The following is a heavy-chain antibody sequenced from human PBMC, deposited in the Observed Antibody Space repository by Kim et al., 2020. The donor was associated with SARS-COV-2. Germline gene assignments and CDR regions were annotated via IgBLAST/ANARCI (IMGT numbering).Heavy chain of an antibody. J-gene: IGHJ6*02. CDR1: GFTFSSYG. V-gene: IGHV3-30*18. D-gene: IGHD4-17*01. Sequence: GGSLRLSCAASGFTFSSYGMHWVRQAPGKGLEWVAVISYDGSNKYYADSVKGRFTICRDNSKNTLYLQMNSLRAEDTAVYYCAKDRGGDYGEYGMDVWGQGTTVTVSS. CDR2: ISYDGSNK. CDR3: AKDRGGDYGEYGMDV.